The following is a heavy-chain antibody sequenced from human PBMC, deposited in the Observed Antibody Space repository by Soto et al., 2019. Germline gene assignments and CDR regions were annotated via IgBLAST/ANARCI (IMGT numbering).Heavy chain of an antibody. D-gene: IGHD6-13*01. J-gene: IGHJ4*02. CDR3: ARDGADSSSWLMGGDY. Sequence: VQLVESGGGVVQPGRSLRLSCAASGFTFSSYAMHWVRQAPGKGLEWVAVISYDGSNKYYADSVKGRFTISRDNSKNTLYLQMNSLRAEDTAVYYCARDGADSSSWLMGGDYWGQGTLVTVSS. CDR2: ISYDGSNK. CDR1: GFTFSSYA. V-gene: IGHV3-30-3*01.